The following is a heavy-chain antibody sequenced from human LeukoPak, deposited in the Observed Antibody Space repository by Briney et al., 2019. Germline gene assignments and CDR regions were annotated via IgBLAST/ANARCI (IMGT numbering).Heavy chain of an antibody. V-gene: IGHV3-21*01. J-gene: IGHJ3*02. Sequence: PGGSLRLSCAASGFTFSSYSMNWVRQAPGKGLEWVSSISSSSSYIYYADSVKGRFTISRDNAKNSLYLQMNSLRAEDTAVYYCARDKKGSYGSGSYPFDIWGQGTMVTVSS. CDR1: GFTFSSYS. D-gene: IGHD3-10*01. CDR3: ARDKKGSYGSGSYPFDI. CDR2: ISSSSSYI.